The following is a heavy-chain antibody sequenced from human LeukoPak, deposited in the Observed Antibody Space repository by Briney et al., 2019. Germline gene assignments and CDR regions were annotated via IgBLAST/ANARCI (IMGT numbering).Heavy chain of an antibody. CDR2: IKQDGSEK. Sequence: PSETLSLTCTVSGGSISSSSYYWGWIRQPPGKGLEWVANIKQDGSEKYYVDSVKGRFTISRDNAKNSLYLQMNSLRAEDTAVYYCARAKPKNMVRGLIMRRESRYYFDYWGQGTLVTVSS. CDR1: GGSISSSSYY. CDR3: ARAKPKNMVRGLIMRRESRYYFDY. V-gene: IGHV3-7*03. D-gene: IGHD3-10*01. J-gene: IGHJ4*02.